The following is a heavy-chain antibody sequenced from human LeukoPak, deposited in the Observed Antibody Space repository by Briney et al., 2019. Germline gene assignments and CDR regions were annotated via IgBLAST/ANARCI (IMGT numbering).Heavy chain of an antibody. V-gene: IGHV3-30*18. CDR2: ISYDGSNK. Sequence: GGSLRLSCAASGFTFSSYGMHWVRQAPGKGLEWVAVISYDGSNKYYADSVKGRFTISRDNSKNTLYLQMNSLRAEDTAVYYCAKAPEDYGGKEDYWGQGTLVTVSS. J-gene: IGHJ4*02. CDR1: GFTFSSYG. CDR3: AKAPEDYGGKEDY. D-gene: IGHD4-23*01.